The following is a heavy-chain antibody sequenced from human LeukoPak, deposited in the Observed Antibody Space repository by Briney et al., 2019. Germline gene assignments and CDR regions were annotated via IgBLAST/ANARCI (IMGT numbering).Heavy chain of an antibody. V-gene: IGHV3-7*01. CDR1: GFTFSSYW. D-gene: IGHD3-3*01. J-gene: IGHJ4*02. CDR2: IKQDGSEK. CDR3: ARDGTYYDFWSGFYWLDY. Sequence: GGSLRLSCAASGFTFSSYWMSWVRQAPGKGLEWVANIKQDGSEKYYVDSVKGRFTISRDNAKNSLYLQMNSLRAEDTALYYCARDGTYYDFWSGFYWLDYWGRGTLVTVSS.